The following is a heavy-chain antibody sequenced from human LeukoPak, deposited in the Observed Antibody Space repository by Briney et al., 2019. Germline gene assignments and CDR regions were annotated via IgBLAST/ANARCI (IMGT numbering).Heavy chain of an antibody. V-gene: IGHV4-59*01. CDR3: ARSTQVCSGGSCYSAGVFDP. D-gene: IGHD2-15*01. Sequence: SETLSLACTVSGGSISSYYWCWIRQPPGKGLEWIGYIYYSGSTNYNPSLKSRVTISVDTSKNQFSLKLSSVTAADTAVYYCARSTQVCSGGSCYSAGVFDPWGQGTLVTVSS. CDR2: IYYSGST. J-gene: IGHJ5*02. CDR1: GGSISSYY.